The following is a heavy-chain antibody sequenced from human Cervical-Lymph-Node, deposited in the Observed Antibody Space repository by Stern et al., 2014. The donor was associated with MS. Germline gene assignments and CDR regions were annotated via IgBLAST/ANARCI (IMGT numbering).Heavy chain of an antibody. CDR1: GLTVNNNY. J-gene: IGHJ6*02. Sequence: EVQLVESGGGLMQPGGSLRLSWAASGLTVNNNYMTWVRQAPGKGLEWVSVIYSGGNTYYADSVKGRFTISRDNSENTLFLQMNSLRAEDTAVYYCATAPTIGVWGQGTTVTVSS. CDR3: ATAPTIGV. D-gene: IGHD4/OR15-4a*01. CDR2: IYSGGNT. V-gene: IGHV3-53*01.